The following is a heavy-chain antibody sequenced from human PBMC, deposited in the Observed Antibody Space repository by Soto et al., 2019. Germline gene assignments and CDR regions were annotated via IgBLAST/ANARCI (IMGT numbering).Heavy chain of an antibody. D-gene: IGHD1-26*01. Sequence: QVQLQESGPGLVKPSQTLSLTCSVSGGSIRSGGYYWSWIRQHPGRGLEWIGYIYYSGSTYHNPSLKSRVSRSVDTSKNQFSLKLTSVTAADTAVYYCARYLLSGSYPSAFDIWGQGTMVTVSS. V-gene: IGHV4-31*03. CDR2: IYYSGST. CDR1: GGSIRSGGYY. CDR3: ARYLLSGSYPSAFDI. J-gene: IGHJ3*02.